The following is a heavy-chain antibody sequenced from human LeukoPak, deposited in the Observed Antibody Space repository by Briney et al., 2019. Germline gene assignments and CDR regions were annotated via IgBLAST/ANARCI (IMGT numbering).Heavy chain of an antibody. J-gene: IGHJ4*02. CDR3: AHQGGCSGGSCYSGFDY. CDR2: IYWNDDK. Sequence: SAPTLLKPSQTPTLTCTFSGFSLITRGVGVGWIRQPPGKALEWLALIYWNDDKRYSSSLKGRLTITKDTSKNQVVLTMTNMDPVDTATYYCAHQGGCSGGSCYSGFDYWGQGTLVTVSS. CDR1: GFSLITRGVG. D-gene: IGHD2-15*01. V-gene: IGHV2-5*01.